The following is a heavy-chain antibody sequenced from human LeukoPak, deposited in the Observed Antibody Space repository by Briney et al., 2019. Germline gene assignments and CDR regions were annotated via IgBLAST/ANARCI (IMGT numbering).Heavy chain of an antibody. CDR1: GITLSNAW. D-gene: IGHD2/OR15-2a*01. J-gene: IGHJ4*02. CDR2: IKSTSAGGTL. Sequence: GGSLRLSGAASGITLSNAWMSWVRQAPGKGLEWVGRIKSTSAGGTLEYAAPVKGRFTISRDDSKNTLDLQMNSLKTEDTAVYYCTRDHFDWGQGTLVTVSS. V-gene: IGHV3-15*01. CDR3: TRDHFD.